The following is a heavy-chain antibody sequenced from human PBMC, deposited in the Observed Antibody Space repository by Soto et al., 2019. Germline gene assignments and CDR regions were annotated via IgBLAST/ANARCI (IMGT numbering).Heavy chain of an antibody. J-gene: IGHJ4*02. D-gene: IGHD5-18*01. V-gene: IGHV3-30*03. CDR2: ISYDGSKK. CDR3: ARYTYDYRAFDY. Sequence: GSLRLSCAASGFTFSSYGMHWVRQAPGKGLEWVAVISYDGSKKYYGDSVKGRFSISRDNSRNTLYLQMSSLRAEDTALYFCARYTYDYRAFDYWGQGTLVTVSS. CDR1: GFTFSSYG.